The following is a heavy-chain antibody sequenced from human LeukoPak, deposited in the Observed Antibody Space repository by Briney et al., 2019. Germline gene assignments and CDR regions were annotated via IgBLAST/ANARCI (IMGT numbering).Heavy chain of an antibody. D-gene: IGHD2-2*03. CDR1: GFTFSSYA. CDR3: ARDFGWISGLDY. CDR2: ISYDGSNK. Sequence: GGSLRLSCAAFGFTFSSYAMHWVRQAPGEGLEWVVVISYDGSNKYYADSVKGRFTISRDNSKNTLFLQMNSLRGEDTAVYYCARDFGWISGLDYWGQGTLATVSS. J-gene: IGHJ4*02. V-gene: IGHV3-30-3*01.